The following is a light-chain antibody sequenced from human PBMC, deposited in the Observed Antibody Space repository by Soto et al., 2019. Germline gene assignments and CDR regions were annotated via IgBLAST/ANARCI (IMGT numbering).Light chain of an antibody. V-gene: IGKV3-11*01. Sequence: EIVLTQSPATLSLSPGERATLSCRASQSVSSYLVWYQQKPGQAPRLLIYDTSNRAAGIPPRFRGSGSGTDFTLTISRLEPEDFAVYYWQQRTCWPLTFGGGTKVEIK. CDR3: QQRTCWPLT. CDR1: QSVSSY. CDR2: DTS. J-gene: IGKJ4*01.